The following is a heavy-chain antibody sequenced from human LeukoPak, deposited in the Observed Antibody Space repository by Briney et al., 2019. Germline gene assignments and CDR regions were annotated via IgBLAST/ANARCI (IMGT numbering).Heavy chain of an antibody. J-gene: IGHJ4*02. V-gene: IGHV4-59*01. CDR3: AINYGDSPPDS. D-gene: IGHD4-17*01. CDR2: IYYNGNN. Sequence: SETLSLTCTVSGGSITSYYWSWIRQPPGKGLEWIGYIYYNGNNNYNPSLKSRVTMSVDTSKNQFSLMLTSVTAADTAMYYCAINYGDSPPDSWGQGTLVTVSS. CDR1: GGSITSYY.